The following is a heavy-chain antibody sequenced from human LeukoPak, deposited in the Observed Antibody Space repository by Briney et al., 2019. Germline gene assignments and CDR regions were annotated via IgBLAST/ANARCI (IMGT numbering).Heavy chain of an antibody. J-gene: IGHJ4*02. CDR3: ARPATSGSYYY. CDR2: IYYSGSA. D-gene: IGHD1-26*01. CDR1: GDSISSSTYY. V-gene: IGHV4-39*07. Sequence: PSETLSLTCTVSGDSISSSTYYWGWIRQPPGKGLEWIGSIYYSGSASYNPSLKSRVTISVDTSNNHLSLKLTSVTAADTAVYYCARPATSGSYYYWGQGTLVTVSS.